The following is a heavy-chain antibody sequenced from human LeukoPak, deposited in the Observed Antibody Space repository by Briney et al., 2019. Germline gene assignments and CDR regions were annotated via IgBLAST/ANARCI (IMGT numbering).Heavy chain of an antibody. CDR2: IYSGGST. D-gene: IGHD3-3*01. CDR1: GFTVSSNY. CDR3: AGLGAVRDYYYGMDV. Sequence: PGGSLRLSCAASGFTVSSNYMSWVRQAPGKGLEWVSVIYSGGSTYYADSVKGRFTISRDNSKNTLYLQMNSLRAEDTAVYYCAGLGAVRDYYYGMDVWGQGTTVTVSS. V-gene: IGHV3-66*04. J-gene: IGHJ6*02.